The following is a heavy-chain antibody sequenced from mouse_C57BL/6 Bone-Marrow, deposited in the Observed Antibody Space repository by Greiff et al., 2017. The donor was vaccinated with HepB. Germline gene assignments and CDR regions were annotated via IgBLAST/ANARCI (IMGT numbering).Heavy chain of an antibody. CDR2: IWGGGST. CDR1: GFSLTSYG. CDR3: ARYDYDRGYYAMDY. J-gene: IGHJ4*01. V-gene: IGHV2-2*01. Sequence: VQLQQSGPGLVQPSQSLSITCTVSGFSLTSYGVHWVRQSPGKGLEWLGVIWGGGSTDYNAAFISRLSISKDNSKSQVFFKMNSLQADDTAIYYCARYDYDRGYYAMDYWGQGTSVTVSS. D-gene: IGHD2-4*01.